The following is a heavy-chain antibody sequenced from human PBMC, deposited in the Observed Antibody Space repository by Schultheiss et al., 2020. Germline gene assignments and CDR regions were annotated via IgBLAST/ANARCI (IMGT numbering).Heavy chain of an antibody. CDR1: GFSLSTSGVG. CDR3: AHGVLLWFGEGELWFDP. CDR2: IYWDDDK. Sequence: SGPTLVKPTQTLTLTCTFSGFSLSTSGVGVGWIRQPPGKALEWLALIYWDDDKRYSPSLKSRLTITKDTSKNQVVLTMTNMDPVDTATYYCAHGVLLWFGEGELWFDPWGQGTLVTVSS. D-gene: IGHD3-10*01. V-gene: IGHV2-5*02. J-gene: IGHJ5*02.